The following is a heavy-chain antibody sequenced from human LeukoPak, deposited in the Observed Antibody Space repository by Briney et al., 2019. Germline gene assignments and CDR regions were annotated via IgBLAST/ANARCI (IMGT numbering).Heavy chain of an antibody. J-gene: IGHJ4*02. V-gene: IGHV1-3*01. Sequence: GASVKVSCKASGYTFTSYAMHWVRQAPGQRLEWMGWINAGNGNTKYSQKFQGRVTITRDTSASTAYMELSSLRSEDTAVYYCARVQPHYPPFDYWGQGTLVTVSS. CDR2: INAGNGNT. CDR3: ARVQPHYPPFDY. CDR1: GYTFTSYA. D-gene: IGHD1-14*01.